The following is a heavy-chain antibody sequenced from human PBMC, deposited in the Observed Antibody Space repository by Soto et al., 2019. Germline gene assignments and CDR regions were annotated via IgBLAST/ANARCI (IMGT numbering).Heavy chain of an antibody. D-gene: IGHD4-17*01. V-gene: IGHV3-30-3*01. J-gene: IGHJ6*02. Sequence: GGSLRLSCAASGFTFNIYALHWVRQAPGMGLEWVAVISFDGTKKYYSDSVKGRFTISRDNLKNTPYLQMNNLRVEDAALYFCAREDDYGYRYINYGLDVWGQGTTVTVSS. CDR2: ISFDGTKK. CDR1: GFTFNIYA. CDR3: AREDDYGYRYINYGLDV.